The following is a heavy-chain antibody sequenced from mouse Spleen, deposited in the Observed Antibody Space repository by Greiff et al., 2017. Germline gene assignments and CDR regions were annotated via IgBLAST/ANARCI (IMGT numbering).Heavy chain of an antibody. Sequence: VQLQQSGAELVRPGASVTLSCKASGYTFTDYEMHWVKQTPVHGLEWIGAIDPETGGTAYNQKFKGKAILTADKSSSTAYMELRSLTSEDSAVYYCTGDIYYDYDGDYWGQGTTLTVSS. CDR3: TGDIYYDYDGDY. J-gene: IGHJ2*01. V-gene: IGHV1-15*01. CDR1: GYTFTDYE. CDR2: IDPETGGT. D-gene: IGHD2-4*01.